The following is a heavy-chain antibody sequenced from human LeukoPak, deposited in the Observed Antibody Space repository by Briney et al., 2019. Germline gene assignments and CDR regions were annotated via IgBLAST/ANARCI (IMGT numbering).Heavy chain of an antibody. V-gene: IGHV3-7*01. CDR3: ARERYYDSSGYYYAYYFDY. CDR1: GFTFNSCW. Sequence: PGGSLRLSCVVSGFTFNSCWMNWVRQAPGKGLEWVAHINPDGRDTYYVDSVKGRFTISRDNAQNSMYLQMNSLRAEDTAVYYCARERYYDSSGYYYAYYFDYWGQGTLVTVSS. D-gene: IGHD3-22*01. CDR2: INPDGRDT. J-gene: IGHJ4*02.